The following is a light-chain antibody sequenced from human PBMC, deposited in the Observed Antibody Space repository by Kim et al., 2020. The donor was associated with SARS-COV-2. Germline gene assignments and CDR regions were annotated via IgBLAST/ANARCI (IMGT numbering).Light chain of an antibody. CDR1: SSDVGGYNY. CDR2: EVS. J-gene: IGLJ1*01. V-gene: IGLV2-8*01. CDR3: SSYAGSNINYV. Sequence: SVTLSCTGTSSDVGGYNYVSWYQQHPGKAPKVMIYEVSKRPSGVPDRFSGSKSGNTASLTVSGLQAEDEADYYCSSYAGSNINYVFGTGTKVTVL.